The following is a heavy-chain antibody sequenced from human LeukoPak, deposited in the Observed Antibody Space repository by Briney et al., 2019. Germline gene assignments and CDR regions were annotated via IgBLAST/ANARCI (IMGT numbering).Heavy chain of an antibody. CDR1: GFTFSTYS. Sequence: PGGSLRLSCAASGFTFSTYSMNWVRQAPGKGLEWISHISDSSRTIDYADSVKGRFTISRDNAKNSLYLQMNSLRAEDTAVYYCTSRLGRSSSSYWGQGTLVTVSS. D-gene: IGHD2-2*01. CDR2: ISDSSRTI. V-gene: IGHV3-48*01. J-gene: IGHJ4*02. CDR3: TSRLGRSSSSY.